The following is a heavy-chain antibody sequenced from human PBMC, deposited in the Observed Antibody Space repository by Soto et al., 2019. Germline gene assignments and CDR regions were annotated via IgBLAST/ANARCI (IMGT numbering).Heavy chain of an antibody. J-gene: IGHJ6*03. CDR1: GGSFSGYY. CDR3: ARVLMLRGAIFPEGYSYHMDL. CDR2: ITHIGGT. D-gene: IGHD3-10*01. V-gene: IGHV4-34*02. Sequence: QVQLQQWGAGLRKPSETLSLTCALHGGSFSGYYWSWIRQAPGKGLVWIGEITHIGGTKYNPSLKSRVTISADSSKNWFSLRLTSLTAADTAVYYCARVLMLRGAIFPEGYSYHMDLWGKGTTVTVSS.